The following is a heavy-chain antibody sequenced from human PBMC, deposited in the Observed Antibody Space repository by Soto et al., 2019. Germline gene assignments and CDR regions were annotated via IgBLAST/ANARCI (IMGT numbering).Heavy chain of an antibody. D-gene: IGHD6-13*01. J-gene: IGHJ6*02. CDR1: GFTFSSYG. CDR2: IWYDGSNK. CDR3: ARDQSWQQLNYYYYGMDV. Sequence: GGSLRLSCAASGFTFSSYGMHWVRQAPGKGLEWVAVIWYDGSNKYYADSVKGRFTISRDNSKNTLYLQMNSLRAEDTAVYYCARDQSWQQLNYYYYGMDVWGQGTTVTVSS. V-gene: IGHV3-33*01.